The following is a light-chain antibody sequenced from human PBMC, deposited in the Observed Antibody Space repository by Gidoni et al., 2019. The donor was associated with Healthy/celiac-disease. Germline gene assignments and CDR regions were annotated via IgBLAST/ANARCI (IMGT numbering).Light chain of an antibody. V-gene: IGKV3-11*01. J-gene: IGKJ4*01. CDR1: QSVSSY. CDR2: DAS. CDR3: QQRSNWPLT. Sequence: DIVLTQSPATLSLSPGERATLSCRASQSVSSYLAWYQQKPGQAPRLLIYDASNRATGIPARFSGSGSGTDCTLTISSLEPEDFAVYYCQQRSNWPLTFXGXTKVEIK.